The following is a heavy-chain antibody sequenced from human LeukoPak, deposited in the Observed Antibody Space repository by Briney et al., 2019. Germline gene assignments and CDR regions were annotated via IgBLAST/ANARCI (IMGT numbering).Heavy chain of an antibody. Sequence: GGSLRLSCAASGFTFSSYAMSWVRQAPGKGLEWVSAISGSGGSTYYADSVKGRFTISRDNSKNTLYLQMNSLRAEDTAVYYCAKAWIVVVTANYFDYWGQGTLVTVSS. CDR3: AKAWIVVVTANYFDY. D-gene: IGHD2-21*02. J-gene: IGHJ4*02. V-gene: IGHV3-23*01. CDR2: ISGSGGST. CDR1: GFTFSSYA.